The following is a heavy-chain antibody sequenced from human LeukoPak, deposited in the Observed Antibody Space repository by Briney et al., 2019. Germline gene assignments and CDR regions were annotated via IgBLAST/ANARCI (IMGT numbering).Heavy chain of an antibody. D-gene: IGHD1-26*01. V-gene: IGHV4-59*08. J-gene: IGHJ4*02. CDR1: GGSISSYY. CDR2: IYYSGST. CDR3: ARHRGGGSYYRYFDY. Sequence: SETLSLTCTVSGGSISSYYWSWIRQPPGKGLEWIGYIYYSGSTNYNPSLKSRVTISVDTSKNQFSLKLSSVTAADTAVYYCARHRGGGSYYRYFDYWGQGTLVTVSS.